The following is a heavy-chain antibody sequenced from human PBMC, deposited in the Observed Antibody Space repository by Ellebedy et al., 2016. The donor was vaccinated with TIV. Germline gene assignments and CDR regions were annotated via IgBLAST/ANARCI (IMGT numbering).Heavy chain of an antibody. CDR1: GFTFSDFS. CDR3: ARGETYYSDDNNYGFEY. Sequence: GESLKISXAASGFTFSDFSFHWVRQAPGEGLEWLALISFDGSNKYYAESVKGRFTISRDNSKNTLYLQVDSLGVDDMAVYFCARGETYYSDDNNYGFEYWGQGTLVAVSS. V-gene: IGHV3-30*04. CDR2: ISFDGSNK. J-gene: IGHJ4*02. D-gene: IGHD3-22*01.